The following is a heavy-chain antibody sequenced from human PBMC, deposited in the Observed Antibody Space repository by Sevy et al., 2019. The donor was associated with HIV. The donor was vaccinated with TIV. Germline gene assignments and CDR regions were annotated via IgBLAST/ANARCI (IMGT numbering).Heavy chain of an antibody. V-gene: IGHV3-30-3*01. CDR3: ARDNSGYFFFDY. CDR2: ISQTYDGSKK. D-gene: IGHD3-22*01. J-gene: IGHJ4*02. Sequence: GGSLRLSCAASAFTFGSYTLHWVRQAPGKGLEWVALISQTYDGSKKYYIDSVQGRFTISRDNSKNTLYLQMDSLRPEDTAAYYCARDNSGYFFFDYWGQGTLVTVSS. CDR1: AFTFGSYT.